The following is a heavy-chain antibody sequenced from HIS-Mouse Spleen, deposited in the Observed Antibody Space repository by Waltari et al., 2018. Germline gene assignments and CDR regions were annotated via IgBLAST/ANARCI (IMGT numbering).Heavy chain of an antibody. CDR1: GGSISSSSYY. Sequence: QLQLQESGPGLVKPSETLSLTCTVSGGSISSSSYYWGWIRQPPGKGLEWIGSIYYSGSTYYNPSLKIRVTISVDTSKNPFSLKLSSVTAADTAVYYCAREIPYSSSWYDWYFDLWGRGTLVTVSS. J-gene: IGHJ2*01. CDR3: AREIPYSSSWYDWYFDL. CDR2: IYYSGST. V-gene: IGHV4-39*07. D-gene: IGHD6-13*01.